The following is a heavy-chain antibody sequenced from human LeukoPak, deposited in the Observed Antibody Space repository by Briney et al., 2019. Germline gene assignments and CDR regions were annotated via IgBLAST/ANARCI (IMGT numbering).Heavy chain of an antibody. CDR1: GFTFSDYY. D-gene: IGHD6-19*01. CDR3: ARATGYSSGWPPRYFDY. V-gene: IGHV3-23*01. Sequence: PGGSLRLSCVASGFTFSDYYMSWIRQAPGKGLEWVSGISGSGGTTYHADSVKGRFTISRDNSKNTLYLQMNSLRAEDTDVYYCARATGYSSGWPPRYFDYWGQGTLVTVSS. CDR2: ISGSGGTT. J-gene: IGHJ4*02.